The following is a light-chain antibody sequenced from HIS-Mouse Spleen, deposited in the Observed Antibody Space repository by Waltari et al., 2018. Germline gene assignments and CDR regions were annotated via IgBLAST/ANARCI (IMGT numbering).Light chain of an antibody. Sequence: SYVLTQPPSVSVAPGQTARITCGGNNIGSKSGAWYQQKPGQAPVMVVYDDSDRPSGIPERFSGSNSGNTSTLTISRVEAGDEADYYCQVWDSSSDHVVFGGGTKLTVL. CDR2: DDS. V-gene: IGLV3-21*02. CDR3: QVWDSSSDHVV. J-gene: IGLJ2*01. CDR1: NIGSKS.